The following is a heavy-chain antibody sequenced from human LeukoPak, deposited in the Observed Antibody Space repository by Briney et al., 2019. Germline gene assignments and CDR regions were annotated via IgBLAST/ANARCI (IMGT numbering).Heavy chain of an antibody. CDR2: ISYDGSNK. V-gene: IGHV3-30*18. J-gene: IGHJ6*02. CDR1: GFTFSSYG. Sequence: GGSLRLSCAASGFTFSSYGTHWVRQAPGKGLEWVAVISYDGSNKYYADSVKGRFTISRDNSKNTLYLQMNSLRAEDTAVYYCAKDILIAAAQWDGMDVWGQGTTVTVSS. D-gene: IGHD6-13*01. CDR3: AKDILIAAAQWDGMDV.